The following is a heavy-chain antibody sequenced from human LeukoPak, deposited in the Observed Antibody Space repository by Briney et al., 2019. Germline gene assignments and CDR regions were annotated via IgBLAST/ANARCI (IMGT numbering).Heavy chain of an antibody. V-gene: IGHV3-33*01. CDR2: IWYDGSNK. J-gene: IGHJ4*02. D-gene: IGHD2-2*01. CDR3: ARDVCTSTSCYFDY. Sequence: GGSLRLSCAASGFTFSSYGMHWVRQAPGKGLEWVAVIWYDGSNKYYADSVKGRFTISRDNSKNTLYVQMNSLRAEDTAVYYCARDVCTSTSCYFDYWGQGTLVPVSS. CDR1: GFTFSSYG.